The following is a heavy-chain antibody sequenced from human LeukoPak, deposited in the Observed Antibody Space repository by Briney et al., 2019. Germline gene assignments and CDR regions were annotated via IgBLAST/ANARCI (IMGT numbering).Heavy chain of an antibody. J-gene: IGHJ3*02. V-gene: IGHV5-51*01. Sequence: GESLKISCMGSGYSFTSYWIGWVRQMPGKGLEWMGIIYPGDSDTTYSPSFQGQGTISADKSISSAYLQWSSLKASDSAMYYCGRIPAAGSLKGSFDIWGQGTMVTVSS. D-gene: IGHD6-13*01. CDR1: GYSFTSYW. CDR2: IYPGDSDT. CDR3: GRIPAAGSLKGSFDI.